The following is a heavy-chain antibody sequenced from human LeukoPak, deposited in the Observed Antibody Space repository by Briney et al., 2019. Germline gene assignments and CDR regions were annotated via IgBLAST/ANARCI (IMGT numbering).Heavy chain of an antibody. J-gene: IGHJ4*02. CDR2: INAGNGNT. D-gene: IGHD4-17*01. Sequence: GASVKVSCKASGYTFTSYAMHWVRQAPGQRLEWMGWINAGNGNTKYSQKFQGRVTITRDTSASTAYMELSSLRSEDTAVYYCARETGSAVGSTDLEYWGQGTLVTVSS. CDR3: ARETGSAVGSTDLEY. CDR1: GYTFTSYA. V-gene: IGHV1-3*01.